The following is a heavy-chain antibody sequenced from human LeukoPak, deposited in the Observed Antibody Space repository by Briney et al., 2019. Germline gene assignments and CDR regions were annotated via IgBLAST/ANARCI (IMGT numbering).Heavy chain of an antibody. CDR1: GYTLTELS. CDR2: INPSGGST. V-gene: IGHV1-46*01. Sequence: GASVKVSCKVSGYTLTELSMHWVRQAPGQGLEWMGIINPSGGSTNYAQKFQGRVTMTRDTSTSTVYMELSSLRSDDTAVYYCATGSRVFAFDIWGQGTMVTVSS. CDR3: ATGSRVFAFDI. J-gene: IGHJ3*02. D-gene: IGHD6-25*01.